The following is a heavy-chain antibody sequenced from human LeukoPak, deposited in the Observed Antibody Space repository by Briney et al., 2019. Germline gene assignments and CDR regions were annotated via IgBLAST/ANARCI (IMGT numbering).Heavy chain of an antibody. CDR1: GFTFSSYV. CDR2: IDPNGKTS. V-gene: IGHV3-64*01. Sequence: GGSLRLSCAASGFTFSSYVMGWVRQAPGMGLEYVSSIDPNGKTSYYANSVKGRFTISRDNSNNMLYLQMGSLTTEDMAVYYCAAQTTLTGAYDPWGQGTLVTVSS. CDR3: AAQTTLTGAYDP. J-gene: IGHJ5*02. D-gene: IGHD1-20*01.